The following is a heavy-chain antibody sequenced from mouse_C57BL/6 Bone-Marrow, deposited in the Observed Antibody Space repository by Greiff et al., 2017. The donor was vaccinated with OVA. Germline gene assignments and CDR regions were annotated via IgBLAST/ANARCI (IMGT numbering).Heavy chain of an antibody. CDR3: ARGYDYSSYWYFDV. Sequence: EVMLVEYGGGLVQSGRSLRLSCATSGFTFSDFYMEWVRQAPGKGLEWIAASRNKANDYTTEYSASVKGRFIVSRDTSQSILYLQMNALRAEDTAIYYCARGYDYSSYWYFDVWGTGTTVTVSS. CDR1: GFTFSDFY. J-gene: IGHJ1*03. CDR2: SRNKANDYTT. D-gene: IGHD2-4*01. V-gene: IGHV7-1*01.